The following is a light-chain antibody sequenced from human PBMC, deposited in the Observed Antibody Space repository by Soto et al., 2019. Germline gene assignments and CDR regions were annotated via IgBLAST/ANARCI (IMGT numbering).Light chain of an antibody. V-gene: IGKV1-39*01. Sequence: DIQMTQSPSSLSASVGDRVTITCRTSQRITDYLNWYRQRPGNAPKLLIYAASSLQSDFPSRFSGSGSGTDFTLTIIDLQPEDFATYYCQQSYSTPYTFGQGTKLEIK. CDR1: QRITDY. CDR2: AAS. J-gene: IGKJ2*01. CDR3: QQSYSTPYT.